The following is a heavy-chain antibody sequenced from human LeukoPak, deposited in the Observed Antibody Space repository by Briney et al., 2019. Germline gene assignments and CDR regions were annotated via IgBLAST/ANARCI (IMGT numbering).Heavy chain of an antibody. V-gene: IGHV1-18*01. J-gene: IGHJ4*02. CDR2: ISAHNGNT. CDR3: ASHRRYCSGTSCSEETSSFDY. Sequence: ASVTVSCKASGYTFTSYGISWVRQAPGQGLEWMGWISAHNGNTNYAQKLQGRVTMTTDTSTSTAYMELRSLRSDDTAVYYCASHRRYCSGTSCSEETSSFDYWGQGTLVTVSS. D-gene: IGHD2-2*01. CDR1: GYTFTSYG.